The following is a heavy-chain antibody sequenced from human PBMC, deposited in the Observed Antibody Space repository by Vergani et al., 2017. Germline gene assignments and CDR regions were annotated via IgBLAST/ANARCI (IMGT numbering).Heavy chain of an antibody. J-gene: IGHJ5*02. Sequence: QVQLVQSGAEVKKPGASVKVSCKASGYTFTSYAMHWVRQAPGQRLEWMGWINAGNGNTKYSQKFQGRVTITRDTSASTAYMELSSLRSEDTAVYYCARDKTMVRGVMGWFDPWGQGILVTVSS. V-gene: IGHV1-3*01. CDR1: GYTFTSYA. CDR2: INAGNGNT. CDR3: ARDKTMVRGVMGWFDP. D-gene: IGHD3-10*01.